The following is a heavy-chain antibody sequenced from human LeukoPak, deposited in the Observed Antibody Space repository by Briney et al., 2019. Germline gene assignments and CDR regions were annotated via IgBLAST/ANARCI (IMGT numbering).Heavy chain of an antibody. V-gene: IGHV4-39*01. CDR3: ARQTGSGLFILP. D-gene: IGHD3/OR15-3a*01. J-gene: IGHJ4*02. CDR2: NSGST. Sequence: SETLSLTCTVSGGSISSSSYYWDWIRQPPGKGLEWIGNNSGSTYYNASLKSRVTISIDTSKNQFSLKLTSVTAADTAVYYCARQTGSGLFILPGGQGTLVTVSS. CDR1: GGSISSSSYY.